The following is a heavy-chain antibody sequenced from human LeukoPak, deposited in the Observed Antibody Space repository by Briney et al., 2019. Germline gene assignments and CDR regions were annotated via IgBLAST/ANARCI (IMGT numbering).Heavy chain of an antibody. J-gene: IGHJ2*01. CDR1: GLTFSTYW. V-gene: IGHV3-74*01. Sequence: GGSLRLSCTASGLTFSTYWVHWVRQAPGKGLVWVSQIKFDGSLASYADSVKGRFTISRDDAKNTLYLQMNTLGTEDTAVYYCVTGHYDSRMYFDLWGRGTLVTVSS. CDR2: IKFDGSLA. CDR3: VTGHYDSRMYFDL. D-gene: IGHD3-16*01.